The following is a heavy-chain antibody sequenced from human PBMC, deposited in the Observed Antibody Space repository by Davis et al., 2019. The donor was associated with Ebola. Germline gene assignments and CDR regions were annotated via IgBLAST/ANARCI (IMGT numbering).Heavy chain of an antibody. Sequence: SVKVSCKASGGTFSSYAISWVRQAPGQGLEWMGGIIPIFGTANYAQKFQGRVTMTRNTSISTAYMELSSLRSEDTAVYYCARGGGRVQGAITHYYYGMDVWGQGTTVTVSS. CDR1: GGTFSSYA. J-gene: IGHJ6*02. CDR2: IIPIFGTA. CDR3: ARGGGRVQGAITHYYYGMDV. V-gene: IGHV1-69*05. D-gene: IGHD3-10*01.